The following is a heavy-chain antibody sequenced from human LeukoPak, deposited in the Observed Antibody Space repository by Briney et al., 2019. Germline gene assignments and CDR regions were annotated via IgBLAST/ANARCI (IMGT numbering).Heavy chain of an antibody. CDR2: INGDGRNI. CDR1: GFTFSSYW. J-gene: IGHJ6*02. V-gene: IGHV3-74*01. Sequence: PGGSLRLSCVASGFTFSSYWMHWVRQDPRKGLVWVSRINGDGRNINYADSVRCRFTISRDNAKNTLYLQMNTLRVEDTAVYYCTRDLMDYDVSTGLHHYYMDVWGQGTTVTVSS. D-gene: IGHD3-9*01. CDR3: TRDLMDYDVSTGLHHYYMDV.